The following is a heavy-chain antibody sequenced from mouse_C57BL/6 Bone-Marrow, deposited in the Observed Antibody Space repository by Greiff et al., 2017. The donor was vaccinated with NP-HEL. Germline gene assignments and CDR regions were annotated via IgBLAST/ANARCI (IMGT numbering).Heavy chain of an antibody. V-gene: IGHV1-80*01. CDR2: IYPGDGDT. Sequence: QVQLQQSGAELVKPGASVKISCKASGYAFSSYWMNWVKQRPGKGLEWIGQIYPGDGDTNYNGKFKGKATLTADKSSSTAYMQLSSLTSEDSAVYFGAGWDYYGSSYVWFAYWGQGTLVTVSA. D-gene: IGHD1-1*01. CDR1: GYAFSSYW. J-gene: IGHJ3*01. CDR3: AGWDYYGSSYVWFAY.